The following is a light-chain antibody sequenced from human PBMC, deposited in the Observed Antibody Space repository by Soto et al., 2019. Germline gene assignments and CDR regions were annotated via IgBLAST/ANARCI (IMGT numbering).Light chain of an antibody. CDR2: AAS. V-gene: IGKV1-39*01. CDR3: QQCYSTPST. Sequence: DIQMTQSPSSLSASVGDRVTITCRASQSISSYLNWYQQKPGKAPKLLIYAASSLQSGVPSRFNGSGSGTDFALTSSSLQPQKFATYYCQQCYSTPSTFGQGTKLEIK. CDR1: QSISSY. J-gene: IGKJ2*01.